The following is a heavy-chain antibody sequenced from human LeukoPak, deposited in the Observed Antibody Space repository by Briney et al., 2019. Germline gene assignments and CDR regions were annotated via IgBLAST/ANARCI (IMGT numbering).Heavy chain of an antibody. D-gene: IGHD4-17*01. J-gene: IGHJ6*02. Sequence: GGSLRLSCAASGFTFSGSAMHWVRQASGKGLEWVGRIRSKANSYASAYAASVKGRFTISRDDSKNTAYLQMNRLKTEDTAVYYCTRPYGDYDRNYYYYGMDVWGQGTTVTVSS. V-gene: IGHV3-73*01. CDR1: GFTFSGSA. CDR2: IRSKANSYAS. CDR3: TRPYGDYDRNYYYYGMDV.